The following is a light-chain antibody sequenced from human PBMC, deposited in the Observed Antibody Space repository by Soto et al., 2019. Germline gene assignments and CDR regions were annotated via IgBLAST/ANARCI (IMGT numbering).Light chain of an antibody. CDR2: RTS. J-gene: IGKJ4*01. CDR3: QQYNNWPRAT. Sequence: DIFFTQSPGTLSFSRVDRATLSFIGSQSISSNLAWYQQKPGQAPRLLMFRTSSRATGFPARFSGSGSGTEFNLTISSLQSEDFGVYYCQQYNNWPRATFGGGTKVDIK. CDR1: QSISSN. V-gene: IGKV3-15*01.